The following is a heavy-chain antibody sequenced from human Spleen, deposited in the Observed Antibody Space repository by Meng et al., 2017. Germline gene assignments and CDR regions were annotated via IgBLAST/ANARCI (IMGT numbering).Heavy chain of an antibody. D-gene: IGHD5-18*01. CDR3: AWDDKAKFDY. Sequence: GESLKISCATSGFFFTNAWMSWVRQAPGKGLEWVGRIKSNPDGGTTDYATSVKGRFTISRDDSKNTLYLQMNSLKIDDTAVYYCAWDDKAKFDYWGQGTLVTVSS. J-gene: IGHJ4*02. CDR2: IKSNPDGGTT. V-gene: IGHV3-15*01. CDR1: GFFFTNAW.